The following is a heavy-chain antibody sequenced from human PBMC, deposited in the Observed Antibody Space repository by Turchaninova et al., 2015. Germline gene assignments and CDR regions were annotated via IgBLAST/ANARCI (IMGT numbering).Heavy chain of an antibody. D-gene: IGHD3-22*01. CDR2: IYYSGST. J-gene: IGHJ3*02. Sequence: QVQLQESGTGLVQPSEPLSLTCTGSGGSIRRYYWSWIRQPPGKGLEWIGYIYYSGSTNYNPALKSRVTISVDTSKNQFSLKLSSVTAADTAVYYCARDYPYYYDSSGLDYAFDIWGQGTMVTVSS. CDR1: GGSIRRYY. CDR3: ARDYPYYYDSSGLDYAFDI. V-gene: IGHV4-59*01.